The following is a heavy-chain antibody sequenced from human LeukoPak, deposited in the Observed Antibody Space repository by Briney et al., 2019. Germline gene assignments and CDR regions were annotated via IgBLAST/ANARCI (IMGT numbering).Heavy chain of an antibody. CDR1: GGSISSGSYY. V-gene: IGHV4-61*02. CDR3: ARESPRYYDSSGHDY. D-gene: IGHD3-22*01. Sequence: EPSETLSLTCTVSGGSISSGSYYWSWIRQPAGKGLEWIGRIYTSGSTNYNPSLKSRVTISVDTSKNQFSLKLSSVTAADTAVYYCARESPRYYDSSGHDYWGQGTLVTVSS. CDR2: IYTSGST. J-gene: IGHJ4*02.